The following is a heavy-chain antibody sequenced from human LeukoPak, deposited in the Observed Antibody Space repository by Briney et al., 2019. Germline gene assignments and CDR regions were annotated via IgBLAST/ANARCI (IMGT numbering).Heavy chain of an antibody. CDR2: IYYSGSS. D-gene: IGHD6-19*01. J-gene: IGHJ5*02. CDR3: ARERVVSVAGTRARWFDP. V-gene: IGHV4-59*01. CDR1: GGSLSSYY. Sequence: SETLSLTCTVSGGSLSSYYWSWIRQPPGKGLEWIGYIYYSGSSHYNPSLKSRVTISLDTSKNLFSLRLNSTTAADTAVYYCARERVVSVAGTRARWFDPWGQGTLVTVSS.